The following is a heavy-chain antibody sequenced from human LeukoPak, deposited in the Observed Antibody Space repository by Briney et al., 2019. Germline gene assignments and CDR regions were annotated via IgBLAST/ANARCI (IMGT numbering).Heavy chain of an antibody. J-gene: IGHJ4*02. Sequence: GGSLRLSCAASGFTFSSYGMSWVRQAPGKGLEWVSAISGSGGSTYYADSVKGRFTISRDNSKNTLYLQMNSLRAEDTAVYYCAKVGYSSGWYLDYWGQGTLVTVSS. D-gene: IGHD6-19*01. CDR1: GFTFSSYG. CDR2: ISGSGGST. V-gene: IGHV3-23*01. CDR3: AKVGYSSGWYLDY.